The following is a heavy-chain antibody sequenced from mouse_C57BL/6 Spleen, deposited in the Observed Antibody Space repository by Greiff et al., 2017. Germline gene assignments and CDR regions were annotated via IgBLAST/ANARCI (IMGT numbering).Heavy chain of an antibody. J-gene: IGHJ2*01. CDR3: TRSGQLTYFDY. CDR1: GYTFTDYE. D-gene: IGHD3-2*02. Sequence: VQLQQSGAELVRPGASVTLSCKASGYTFTDYEMHWVKQTPVHGLEWIGAIDPETGGTAYNQKFKGKAILTADKSSSTAYMELRSLTSEDSAVYYCTRSGQLTYFDYWGQGTTLTVSS. CDR2: IDPETGGT. V-gene: IGHV1-15*01.